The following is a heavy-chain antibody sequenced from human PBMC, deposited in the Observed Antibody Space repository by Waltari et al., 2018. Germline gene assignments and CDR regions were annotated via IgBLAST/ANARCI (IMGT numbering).Heavy chain of an antibody. V-gene: IGHV3-33*06. D-gene: IGHD5-18*01. CDR1: GFTFSSYG. CDR2: IWYDGSNK. J-gene: IGHJ4*02. Sequence: QVQLVESGGGVVQPGRSLRLSCAASGFTFSSYGMHWVRPAPGKGLEWVAVIWYDGSNKYYADSVKGRFTISRDNSKNTLYLQMNSLRAEDTAVYYCAKDHQLWEAEYYFDYWGQGTLVTVSS. CDR3: AKDHQLWEAEYYFDY.